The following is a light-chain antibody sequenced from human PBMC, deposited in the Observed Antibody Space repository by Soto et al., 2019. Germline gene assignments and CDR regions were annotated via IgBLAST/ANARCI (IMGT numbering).Light chain of an antibody. CDR1: QSVSSSY. J-gene: IGKJ1*01. V-gene: IGKV3-20*01. CDR3: QQYGNSRWT. Sequence: EIVLTQSPDTLSLSPGERATLSCRASQSVSSSYLAWYQQTPGQAPRLLIYGTSNRATGIPDRFSGSGSGTDFTVTIIRLEPEDFAVYYCQQYGNSRWTFGQGTKVEIK. CDR2: GTS.